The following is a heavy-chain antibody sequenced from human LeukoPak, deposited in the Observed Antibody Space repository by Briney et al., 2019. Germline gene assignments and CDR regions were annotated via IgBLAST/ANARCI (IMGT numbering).Heavy chain of an antibody. Sequence: HAGGSLRLSCAASEFTFSSYGMHWVRQAPGKGLEWVAVIWYDGSNKYYADSVKGRFTISRDNSKNALYLQMNSLRAEDTAVYYCAREPNYGDYGASSWYFDLWGRGTLVTVSS. CDR1: EFTFSSYG. CDR2: IWYDGSNK. CDR3: AREPNYGDYGASSWYFDL. V-gene: IGHV3-33*01. D-gene: IGHD4-17*01. J-gene: IGHJ2*01.